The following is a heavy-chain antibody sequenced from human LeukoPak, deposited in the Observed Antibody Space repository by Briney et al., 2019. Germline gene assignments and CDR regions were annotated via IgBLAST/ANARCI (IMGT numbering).Heavy chain of an antibody. Sequence: PGGSLRLSCAASGFTFRNYGMHWVRQAPGKGLEWVAVVWFDGISKNYADSVKGRFTISRDNSKNTLSLEMNSLRAEDTALYFCARDLHYYVAMDVWGQGTTVTVSS. CDR2: VWFDGISK. V-gene: IGHV3-33*01. CDR3: ARDLHYYVAMDV. D-gene: IGHD3-10*02. CDR1: GFTFRNYG. J-gene: IGHJ6*02.